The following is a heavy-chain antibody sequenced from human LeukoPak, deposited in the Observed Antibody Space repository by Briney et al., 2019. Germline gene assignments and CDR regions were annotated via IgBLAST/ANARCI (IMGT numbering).Heavy chain of an antibody. V-gene: IGHV3-15*01. CDR3: TTDGALPDIAAAGYSDPDY. Sequence: PSGTLSLTCAVSGGSISSSNWWSWVRQPPGKGLEWIGRIKSKTDGGTTDYAAPVKGRFTISRDDSKNTLYLQMNSLKTEDTAVYYCTTDGALPDIAAAGYSDPDYWGQGTLVTVSS. D-gene: IGHD6-13*01. J-gene: IGHJ4*02. CDR1: GGSISSSNW. CDR2: IKSKTDGGTT.